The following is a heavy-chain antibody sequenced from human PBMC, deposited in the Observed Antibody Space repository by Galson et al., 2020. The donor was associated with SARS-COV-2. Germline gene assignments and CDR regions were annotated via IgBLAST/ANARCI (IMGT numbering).Heavy chain of an antibody. D-gene: IGHD6-6*01. J-gene: IGHJ6*02. V-gene: IGHV3-23*01. Sequence: GGSLRLSCGASGFTSSNYAMSWVRQAPGKGLEWVSDISSSGDNTEYADSVRGRFTISRDNSKNTLSLQMNTLRVEDTAVYYCAKPHYSTSSNNYRLDVWGPGTTVTVSS. CDR3: AKPHYSTSSNNYRLDV. CDR1: GFTSSNYA. CDR2: ISSSGDNT.